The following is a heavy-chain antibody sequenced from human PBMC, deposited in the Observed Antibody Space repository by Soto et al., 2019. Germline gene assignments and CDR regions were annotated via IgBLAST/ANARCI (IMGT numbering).Heavy chain of an antibody. CDR3: ARAPKVSGSAQTRPDF. V-gene: IGHV4-34*01. J-gene: IGHJ4*02. D-gene: IGHD6-6*01. Sequence: ETLSLTCSLYSGSLSGYYWSWIRQPPGKGLEWIGEISPSGTTNYSPSLKSRVSISVDTSKNQFSLNLTSLTAADTAVYYCARAPKVSGSAQTRPDFWGQGSLVTVSS. CDR1: SGSLSGYY. CDR2: ISPSGTT.